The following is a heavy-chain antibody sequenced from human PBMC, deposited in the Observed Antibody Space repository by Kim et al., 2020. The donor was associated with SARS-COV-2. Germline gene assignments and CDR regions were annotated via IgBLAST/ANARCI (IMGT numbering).Heavy chain of an antibody. CDR2: INHSGST. Sequence: SETLSLTCAVYGGSFSGYYWSWIRQPPGKGLEWIGEINHSGSTNYNPSLKSRVTISVDTSKNQFSLKLSSVTAADTAVYYCARGRMRVLGYYDSRNWYFDLWGRGTLVTVSS. J-gene: IGHJ2*01. V-gene: IGHV4-34*01. CDR1: GGSFSGYY. CDR3: ARGRMRVLGYYDSRNWYFDL. D-gene: IGHD3-22*01.